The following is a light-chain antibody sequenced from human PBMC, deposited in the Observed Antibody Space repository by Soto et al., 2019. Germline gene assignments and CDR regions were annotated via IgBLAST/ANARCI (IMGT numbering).Light chain of an antibody. CDR3: GTWDSSLSAAV. CDR2: ENN. V-gene: IGLV1-51*02. Sequence: QSVLTQPPSVSAAPGQTVTISCSGSSSNIGNNYVSWYQQLPGTAPKLLIYENNKRPSGIPDRFSGSKSGTSATLGIIGLQTGDEADYYCGTWDSSLSAAVFGGGTKLTVL. CDR1: SSNIGNNY. J-gene: IGLJ3*02.